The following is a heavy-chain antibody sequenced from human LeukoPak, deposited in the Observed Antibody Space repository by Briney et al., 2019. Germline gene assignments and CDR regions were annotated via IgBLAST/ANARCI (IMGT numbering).Heavy chain of an antibody. D-gene: IGHD1-26*01. Sequence: PSETLSLTCTVSGGSISNYYWSWIRQPAGKGLEWIGRIYASGSTNYHPSLQSRVTMSIDTSKNQFSLKLNSVTAADTAVYYCARAKREAEEAYYFDYWGQGTLVTVSS. V-gene: IGHV4-4*07. CDR3: ARAKREAEEAYYFDY. J-gene: IGHJ4*02. CDR1: GGSISNYY. CDR2: IYASGST.